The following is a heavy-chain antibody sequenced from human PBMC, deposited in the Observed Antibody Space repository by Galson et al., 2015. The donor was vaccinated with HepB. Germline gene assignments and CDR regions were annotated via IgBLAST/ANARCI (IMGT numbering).Heavy chain of an antibody. J-gene: IGHJ5*02. CDR1: GFILRHHA. Sequence: SLRLSCACSGFILRHHAMAWIRQAPGKGLEWVSGINGRASNRSYSDAVKGRFSISRDNSKDTVFLQMDNLRAEDTAVYYCVKEGSWFGGDWFDPWGQGALVTVS. D-gene: IGHD3-16*01. V-gene: IGHV3-23*01. CDR3: VKEGSWFGGDWFDP. CDR2: INGRASNR.